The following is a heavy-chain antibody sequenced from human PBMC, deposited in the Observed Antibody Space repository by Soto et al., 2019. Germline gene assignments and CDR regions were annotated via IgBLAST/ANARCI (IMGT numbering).Heavy chain of an antibody. D-gene: IGHD3-9*01. Sequence: SETLSLTCTVSGGSFSSYYWSWIRQPPGKGLEWIGYIYHTGTTDYNPSLKSRVTISVDTSKNQFSLKLNSVSAADTAVYYCAGTLLRYFDWLLYGAFDIWGQGTMVTVSS. CDR3: AGTLLRYFDWLLYGAFDI. CDR1: GGSFSSYY. CDR2: IYHTGTT. V-gene: IGHV4-59*01. J-gene: IGHJ3*02.